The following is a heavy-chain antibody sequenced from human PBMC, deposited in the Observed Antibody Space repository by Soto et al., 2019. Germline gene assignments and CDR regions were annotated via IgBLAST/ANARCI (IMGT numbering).Heavy chain of an antibody. J-gene: IGHJ4*02. CDR2: IFLGGTT. D-gene: IGHD3-3*01. Sequence: QLQLQESGPGLVEPSGTLSLACGVSGGSLSSGDWWSWVRQPPGKGLEWIGEIFLGGTTSYNPSLKSRVSMSLDTSKNHFSLKVSSVIAADTAVYYCARGGDYTPGFDCWGQGTLVTVSS. CDR3: ARGGDYTPGFDC. CDR1: GGSLSSGDW. V-gene: IGHV4-4*02.